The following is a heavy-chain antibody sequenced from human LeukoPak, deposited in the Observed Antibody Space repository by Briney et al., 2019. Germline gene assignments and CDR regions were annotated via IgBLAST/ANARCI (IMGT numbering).Heavy chain of an antibody. V-gene: IGHV3-21*01. J-gene: IGHJ4*02. CDR3: ARDRSGSYGY. D-gene: IGHD1-26*01. CDR2: ISSSSSYI. Sequence: GGSLRLSCAASGFTFSSYSMNWVRQAPGKGLEWVSSISSSSSYIYYADSVKGLFTISRDNAKNSLYLQMNSLRAEDTAVYYCARDRSGSYGYWGQGTLVTVSS. CDR1: GFTFSSYS.